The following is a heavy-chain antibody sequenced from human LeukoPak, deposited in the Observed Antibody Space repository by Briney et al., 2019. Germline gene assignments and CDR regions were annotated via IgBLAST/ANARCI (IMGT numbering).Heavy chain of an antibody. CDR1: GFTFSSYG. V-gene: IGHV3-30*18. J-gene: IGHJ4*02. Sequence: GGSLRLSCAASGFTFSSYGMHWVRQAPGKGLEWVAVISYDGSNKYYADSVKGRFTISRDNSKNTLYLQMNSLRAEDTAVYYCAKSYYYGSGSYSFDYWGQGTLVTVSS. CDR3: AKSYYYGSGSYSFDY. CDR2: ISYDGSNK. D-gene: IGHD3-10*01.